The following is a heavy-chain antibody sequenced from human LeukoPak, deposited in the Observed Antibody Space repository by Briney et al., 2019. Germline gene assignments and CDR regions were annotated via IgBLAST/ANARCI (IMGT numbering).Heavy chain of an antibody. Sequence: GGSLRLSCAASGFTFSGYAMSWVRQATGKGLEWVSSTSRSGEITFYADSVKGRFTISRDNSKSTLYLQVNSLRAEDTAVYYCAKDRPNYYGSGGLYCRRSGDYWGQGTLVTVSS. CDR1: GFTFSGYA. CDR2: TSRSGEIT. V-gene: IGHV3-23*01. D-gene: IGHD3-22*01. J-gene: IGHJ4*02. CDR3: AKDRPNYYGSGGLYCRRSGDY.